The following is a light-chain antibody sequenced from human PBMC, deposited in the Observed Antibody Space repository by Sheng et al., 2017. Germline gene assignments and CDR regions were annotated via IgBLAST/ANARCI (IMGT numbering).Light chain of an antibody. CDR3: QQYNSYLYT. Sequence: DIQMTQSPSSLSASVGDRVTITCRASQSISSYLNWYQQKPGKAPKLLIYAASSLQSGVPSRFSGSGSGTEFTLTISSLQPDDFATYYCQQYNSYLYTFGQGTKL. CDR1: QSISSY. J-gene: IGKJ2*01. CDR2: AAS. V-gene: IGKV1-39*01.